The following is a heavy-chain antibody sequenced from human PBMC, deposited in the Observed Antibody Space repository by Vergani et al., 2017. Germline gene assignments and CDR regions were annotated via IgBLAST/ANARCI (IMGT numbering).Heavy chain of an antibody. CDR3: AKEGIVGATHYFDY. V-gene: IGHV3-30*18. Sequence: QVQLVESGGGVVQPGRSLRLSCAASGFTFSSYGMHWVRQAPGKGLEWVAVISYYGSNKYYADSVKGRFTISRDNSKNTMYLQMNSLRSEDTAVYYCAKEGIVGATHYFDYWGQGTLVTVSS. CDR2: ISYYGSNK. D-gene: IGHD1-26*01. CDR1: GFTFSSYG. J-gene: IGHJ4*02.